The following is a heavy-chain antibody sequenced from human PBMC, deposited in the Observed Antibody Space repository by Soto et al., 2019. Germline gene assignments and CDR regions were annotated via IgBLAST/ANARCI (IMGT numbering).Heavy chain of an antibody. J-gene: IGHJ3*02. V-gene: IGHV3-23*01. D-gene: IGHD5-18*01. CDR2: VSGSGGCT. CDR1: GFTFSSYA. Sequence: EVQLLESGGGSVQPGGSLRLSCAASGFTFSSYAMSWVRQAPGKGLEWVSGVSGSGGCTYCVDSVKGRFTISRDNSKNTLYLQMNSLRAEDTAVYYCAKDFGYNYGYDAFDIWGQGTMVTVSS. CDR3: AKDFGYNYGYDAFDI.